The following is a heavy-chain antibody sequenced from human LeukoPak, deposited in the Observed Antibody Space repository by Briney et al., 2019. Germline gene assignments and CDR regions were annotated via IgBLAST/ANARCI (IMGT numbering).Heavy chain of an antibody. D-gene: IGHD6-19*01. CDR2: MNPNSGNT. CDR3: AGKGSVAGTGGLDY. CDR1: GYTFTSYD. Sequence: ASVKVSCKASGYTFTSYDINWVRQATGQGLEWMGWMNPNSGNTGYAQKFQGRVTMTRNTSISTAYMELSSLRSEDTAVYYCAGKGSVAGTGGLDYWGQGTLVTVSS. J-gene: IGHJ4*02. V-gene: IGHV1-8*01.